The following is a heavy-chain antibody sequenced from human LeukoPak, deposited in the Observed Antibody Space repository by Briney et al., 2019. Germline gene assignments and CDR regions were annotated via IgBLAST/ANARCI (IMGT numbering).Heavy chain of an antibody. Sequence: ASVKVSCKASGYTFTSYYMHWVRQAPGQGLEWMGIINPSGGSTSYAQKFQGRVTMTRDMSTSTVYMELSSLRSEDTAVYYCAREVGATTLGGAFDIWGQGTMVTVSS. CDR1: GYTFTSYY. CDR3: AREVGATTLGGAFDI. D-gene: IGHD1-26*01. V-gene: IGHV1-46*01. J-gene: IGHJ3*02. CDR2: INPSGGST.